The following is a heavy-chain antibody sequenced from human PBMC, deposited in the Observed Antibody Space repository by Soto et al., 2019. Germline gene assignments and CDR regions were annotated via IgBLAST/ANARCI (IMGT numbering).Heavy chain of an antibody. CDR1: GFTFSSYA. Sequence: GGSLRLSCAASGFTFSSYAMSWVRQAPGKGLEWVSAISGSGGSTYYADSVKGRFTISRDNSKNTLYLQMNSLRAEDTAVYYCAKDHCSSTSCYAVPEYFQHWGQGTLVTVSS. V-gene: IGHV3-23*01. D-gene: IGHD2-2*01. CDR3: AKDHCSSTSCYAVPEYFQH. CDR2: ISGSGGST. J-gene: IGHJ1*01.